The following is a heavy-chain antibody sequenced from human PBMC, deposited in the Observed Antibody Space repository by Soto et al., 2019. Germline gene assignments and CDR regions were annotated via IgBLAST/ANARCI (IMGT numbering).Heavy chain of an antibody. Sequence: GLEWIGYIYYSGSTNYNPSLKXRVTISVDTSKNQFSLKLSSLTAADTAVYYCARHVLRDFDWLPYYFDYWGQGTLVTVSS. J-gene: IGHJ4*02. D-gene: IGHD3-9*01. CDR3: ARHVLRDFDWLPYYFDY. CDR2: IYYSGST. V-gene: IGHV4-59*08.